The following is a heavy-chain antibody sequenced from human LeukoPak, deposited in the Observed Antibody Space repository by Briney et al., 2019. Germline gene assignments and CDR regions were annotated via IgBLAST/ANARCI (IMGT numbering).Heavy chain of an antibody. CDR3: ARGTMVRGVIITEGY. D-gene: IGHD3-10*01. V-gene: IGHV1-2*02. J-gene: IGHJ4*02. CDR2: INPNSGGT. CDR1: GYTFSGYY. Sequence: ASVKVSCKASGYTFSGYYMHWVRQAPGQGLEWMGWINPNSGGTNYAQKFQGRVTMTRDTSISTAYMELSRPRSDDTAVYYCARGTMVRGVIITEGYWGQGTLVTVSS.